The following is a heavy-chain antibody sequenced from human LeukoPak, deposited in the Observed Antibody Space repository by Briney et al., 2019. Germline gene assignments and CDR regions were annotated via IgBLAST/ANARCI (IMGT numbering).Heavy chain of an antibody. CDR1: GFTFSTNA. D-gene: IGHD3-10*01. CDR3: AKATRGDS. V-gene: IGHV3-23*01. CDR2: IGGSGDDR. Sequence: GGSLRLSCAASGFTFSTNAMSWVRAAPGKGLEWVSGIGGSGDDRYHADSVKGRFTLSTDNTKNTLYLQMHSLWDEDTGIYYCAKATRGDSWGQGTLVTVSS. J-gene: IGHJ4*02.